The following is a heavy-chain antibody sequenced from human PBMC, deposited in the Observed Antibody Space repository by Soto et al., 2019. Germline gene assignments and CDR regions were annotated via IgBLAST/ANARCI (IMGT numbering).Heavy chain of an antibody. CDR2: IYYSGST. D-gene: IGHD2-15*01. Sequence: PSETLSLTCTVSGGSISSYYWSWIRQPPGKGLEWIGYIYYSGSTNYNPSLKSRVTISVDTSKNQFSLKLSSVTAADTAVYYCARDVAGRSGGSRSPLNWFDPWGQGTLVTVSS. V-gene: IGHV4-59*01. CDR3: ARDVAGRSGGSRSPLNWFDP. J-gene: IGHJ5*02. CDR1: GGSISSYY.